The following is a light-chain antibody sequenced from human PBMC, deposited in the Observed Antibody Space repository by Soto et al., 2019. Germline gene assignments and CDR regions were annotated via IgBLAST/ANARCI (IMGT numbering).Light chain of an antibody. CDR2: GAS. CDR3: QHYGSSLMYT. CDR1: QTVSSSY. Sequence: EIVLTQSPGTLSLSPGERATLSCRASQTVSSSYLAWYQQKPGQAPRLLIYGASNRATGVLDRFSGSGSGTDFTLTISRLEPEDFAVYYCQHYGSSLMYTFGQGTKLEIK. V-gene: IGKV3-20*01. J-gene: IGKJ2*01.